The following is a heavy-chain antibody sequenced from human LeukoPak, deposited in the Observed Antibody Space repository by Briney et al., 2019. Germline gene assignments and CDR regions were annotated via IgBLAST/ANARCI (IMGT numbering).Heavy chain of an antibody. D-gene: IGHD3-10*01. V-gene: IGHV4-34*01. Sequence: SDTLSLTCAVYGGSFSGHYWSWIRQPPGEGLELEWIGEISHRGGTNYNPSLKSRVTISVDRSKNQFSLKLSSVTAADTAVYYCARASMVRGVIQPVFDYWGQGTLVTVSS. CDR2: ISHRGGT. CDR1: GGSFSGHY. J-gene: IGHJ4*02. CDR3: ARASMVRGVIQPVFDY.